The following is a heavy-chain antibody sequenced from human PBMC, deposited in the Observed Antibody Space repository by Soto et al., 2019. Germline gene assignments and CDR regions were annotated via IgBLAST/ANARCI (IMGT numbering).Heavy chain of an antibody. D-gene: IGHD2-15*01. J-gene: IGHJ3*01. CDR1: LFSATNNKS. Sequence: VLLQESGPGLWRPSGTLSLPCRVPLFSATNNKSWSGFRQSPGSPREWMGEFYHSGTTYYNPSLSSRVSMSMDKSKNQISLILTSVTAADTAVYYCARDSRYCTDSGCSIMRDAFDVWGQGTLVTVSS. CDR2: FYHSGTT. V-gene: IGHV4-4*02. CDR3: ARDSRYCTDSGCSIMRDAFDV.